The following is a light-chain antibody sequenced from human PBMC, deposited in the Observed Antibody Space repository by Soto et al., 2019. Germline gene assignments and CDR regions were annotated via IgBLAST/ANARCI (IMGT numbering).Light chain of an antibody. CDR3: SSYSSSSTPVV. V-gene: IGLV2-14*01. CDR1: TSDVGGYNY. CDR2: DVS. J-gene: IGLJ2*01. Sequence: QSALTQPVSVSGSPGQSLTISCTGTTSDVGGYNYVSWYQQHPGKAPKLMIYDVSNRPSGVSNRFSGSKSGNTASLTISGLQAEDEAVYFCSSYSSSSTPVVFGGGTKLTVL.